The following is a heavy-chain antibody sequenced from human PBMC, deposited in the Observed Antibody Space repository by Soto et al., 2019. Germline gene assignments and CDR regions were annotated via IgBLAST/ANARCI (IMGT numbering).Heavy chain of an antibody. D-gene: IGHD3-10*01. CDR3: ARDLGFGLSDY. J-gene: IGHJ4*02. Sequence: VKVSCKASGYTFTSYAMHWVRQAPGQRLEWMGWINAGNGNTKYSQKFQGRVTITRDTSASTAYMELSGLRSEDTAVYSCARDLGFGLSDYWGQGTLVTVSS. CDR2: INAGNGNT. V-gene: IGHV1-3*01. CDR1: GYTFTSYA.